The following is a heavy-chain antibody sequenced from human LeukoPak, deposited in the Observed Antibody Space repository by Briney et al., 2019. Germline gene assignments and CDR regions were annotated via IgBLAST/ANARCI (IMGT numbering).Heavy chain of an antibody. J-gene: IGHJ4*02. D-gene: IGHD3-10*01. CDR2: IYSGGST. CDR1: GFTVSSNY. CDR3: ARVTFYYGSGTYQYFFDY. Sequence: GGSLRLSCAASGFTVSSNYVTWVRQAPGKGLEWVSLIYSGGSTYYADSVKGRFTISRDNSKNTLYLQMNSLRAEDTAVYYCARVTFYYGSGTYQYFFDYWGQGTLVTVSS. V-gene: IGHV3-53*01.